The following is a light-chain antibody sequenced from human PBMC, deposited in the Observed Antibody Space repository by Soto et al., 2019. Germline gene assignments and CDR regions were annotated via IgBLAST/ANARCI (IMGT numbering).Light chain of an antibody. Sequence: QLVLTQSPSASASLGASVKLTCTLSSGHSSYAIAWHQQQPEKGPRYLMKLNSDGSHSKGDGIPDRFSGSSSGAERYLTISSLPSEDEADYYCPTWGTGIQGVFGGGTKLTVL. V-gene: IGLV4-69*01. CDR1: SGHSSYA. CDR2: LNSDGSH. CDR3: PTWGTGIQGV. J-gene: IGLJ3*02.